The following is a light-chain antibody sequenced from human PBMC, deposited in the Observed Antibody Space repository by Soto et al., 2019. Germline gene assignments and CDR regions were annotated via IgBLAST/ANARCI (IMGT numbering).Light chain of an antibody. Sequence: EIVLTQSPAALSLSPGERATLSCSASQSGNNYLAWYQQRPGKALRLLIYDASNSATGIPARFSGSGPGTDFTHTISSLELEDFAVYYCQHRNNRPFSFGPGTKVDIK. CDR3: QHRNNRPFS. V-gene: IGKV3-11*01. J-gene: IGKJ3*01. CDR1: QSGNNY. CDR2: DAS.